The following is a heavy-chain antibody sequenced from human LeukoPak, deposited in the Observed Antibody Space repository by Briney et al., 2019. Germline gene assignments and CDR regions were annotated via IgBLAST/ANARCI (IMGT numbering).Heavy chain of an antibody. Sequence: VASVKVSCKVSGYTLTELSMHWVRQAPGKGLEWMGGFDPEDGETIYAQKFQGRVTMTEDTSTDTAYMELSSLRSEDTAVYYYATDGPRIAAAGPLYWGQGTLVTVSS. D-gene: IGHD6-13*01. J-gene: IGHJ4*02. CDR2: FDPEDGET. CDR3: ATDGPRIAAAGPLY. CDR1: GYTLTELS. V-gene: IGHV1-24*01.